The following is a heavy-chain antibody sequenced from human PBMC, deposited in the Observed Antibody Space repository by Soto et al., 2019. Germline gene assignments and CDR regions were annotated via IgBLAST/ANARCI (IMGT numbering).Heavy chain of an antibody. CDR3: AIRPVRGGNSGVGFDP. CDR1: GDSIGSVKYH. Sequence: QVRLQESGPGLVKPSETLSLTCTVSGDSIGSVKYHWGWIRQSPGKGLEWIGSMYSTGSTQYNPSLQTSASITVYTSTNQFSLKSRSVTAADTAIYYCAIRPVRGGNSGVGFDPWGQGTLVTVSS. CDR2: MYSTGST. V-gene: IGHV4-39*01. J-gene: IGHJ5*02. D-gene: IGHD2-15*01.